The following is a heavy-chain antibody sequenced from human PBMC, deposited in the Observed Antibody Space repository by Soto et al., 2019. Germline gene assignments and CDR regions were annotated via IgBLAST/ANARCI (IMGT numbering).Heavy chain of an antibody. CDR1: GFTFSSYA. CDR3: GKDFSYFFLYWFDL. CDR2: ISGSGGST. J-gene: IGHJ5*02. V-gene: IGHV3-23*01. D-gene: IGHD3-10*01. Sequence: GGSLRLSCAASGFTFSSYAMSWVRQAPGKGLEWVSAISGSGGSTYYADSVKGRFTISRDNSKNTLYLQMNSLRAEDTSVYYCGKDFSYFFLYWFDLWGQGTLVTVSS.